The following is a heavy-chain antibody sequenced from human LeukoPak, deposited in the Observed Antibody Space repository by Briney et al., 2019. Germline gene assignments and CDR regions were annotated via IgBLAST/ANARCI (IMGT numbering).Heavy chain of an antibody. Sequence: ASVKVSCKASGYTFTSYGISWVRQAPGQGLEWMGWISAYNGNTNYAQKLQGRVTMTTDTSTSTAYMELRSLRSDDTAVYCCARDRSSGWYEYYYYYGMDVWGKGTTVTVSS. J-gene: IGHJ6*04. D-gene: IGHD6-19*01. CDR2: ISAYNGNT. V-gene: IGHV1-18*04. CDR1: GYTFTSYG. CDR3: ARDRSSGWYEYYYYYGMDV.